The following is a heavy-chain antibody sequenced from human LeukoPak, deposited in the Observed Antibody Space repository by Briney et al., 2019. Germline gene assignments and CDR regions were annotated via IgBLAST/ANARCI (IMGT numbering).Heavy chain of an antibody. Sequence: GGSLRLSCAASGFTFSSYAMSWVRQAPGKGLEWVSAISGSGGSTYYADSVKGRLTISRDNSKNTLYLQMNSLRAEDTAVYYCAKGLVWFGELSKYYFDYWGQGTLVTVSS. V-gene: IGHV3-23*01. CDR1: GFTFSSYA. CDR3: AKGLVWFGELSKYYFDY. J-gene: IGHJ4*02. D-gene: IGHD3-10*01. CDR2: ISGSGGST.